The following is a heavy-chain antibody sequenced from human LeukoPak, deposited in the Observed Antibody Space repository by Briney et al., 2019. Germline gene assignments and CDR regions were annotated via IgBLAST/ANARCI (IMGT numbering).Heavy chain of an antibody. Sequence: SGPTLVNPTQTLTLTCTFSGFSLSTSGMCVSWIRQPPGKALEWLARIDWDDDKYYSTSLKTRLTISKDTSKNQVVLTMTNMDPVDTATYYCARSRGLYDSSGYYLGQDAFDIWGQGTMVTVSS. V-gene: IGHV2-70*11. CDR1: GFSLSTSGMC. D-gene: IGHD3-22*01. J-gene: IGHJ3*02. CDR2: IDWDDDK. CDR3: ARSRGLYDSSGYYLGQDAFDI.